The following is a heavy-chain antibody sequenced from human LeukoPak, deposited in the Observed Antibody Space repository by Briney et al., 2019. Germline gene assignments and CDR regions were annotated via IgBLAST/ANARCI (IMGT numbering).Heavy chain of an antibody. D-gene: IGHD5-24*01. CDR2: INYRGST. CDR3: ARRGDGYRLFQIFYF. Sequence: SETLSLTCTVSGGSISSDSSYWAWIRQPPGKGLEWIGTINYRGSTYYNPSLRRRVTLSVDTSKNQFSLNLTSVTATDTAVYYCARRGDGYRLFQIFYFWGQGTLVTVSS. CDR1: GGSISSDSSY. J-gene: IGHJ4*02. V-gene: IGHV4-39*01.